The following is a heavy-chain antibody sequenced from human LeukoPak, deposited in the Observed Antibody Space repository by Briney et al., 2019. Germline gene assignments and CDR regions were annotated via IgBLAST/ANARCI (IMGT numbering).Heavy chain of an antibody. V-gene: IGHV3-30*04. CDR3: ARDGTVQLWLSHNWFDP. D-gene: IGHD5-18*01. CDR1: GFTFSSYA. J-gene: IGHJ5*02. CDR2: ISYDGSNK. Sequence: PGRSLRLSCAASGFTFSSYAMHWVRQAPGKGLEWVAVISYDGSNKYYADSVKGRFTISRDNSKNTLYLQMNSLRAEDTAVYYCARDGTVQLWLSHNWFDPWGQGTLVTVSS.